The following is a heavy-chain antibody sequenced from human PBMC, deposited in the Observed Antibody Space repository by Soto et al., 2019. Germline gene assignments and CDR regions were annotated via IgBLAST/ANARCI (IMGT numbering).Heavy chain of an antibody. CDR1: GFTFDDYA. CDR2: ISWNSGNI. J-gene: IGHJ4*02. CDR3: VRSKGGYSYGTPFDY. Sequence: EVQLEESGGALVQPGRSLRLSCAASGFTFDDYAMYWVRQVLGKGLEWVSSISWNSGNIGYADPVKGRFTTSRDNAKNSLYLQMNSLRPEDTALYYCVRSKGGYSYGTPFDYWGQGTLVTVSS. D-gene: IGHD5-18*01. V-gene: IGHV3-9*01.